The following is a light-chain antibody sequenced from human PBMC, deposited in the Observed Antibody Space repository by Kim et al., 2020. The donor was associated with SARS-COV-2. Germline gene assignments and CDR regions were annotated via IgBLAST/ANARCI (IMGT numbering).Light chain of an antibody. CDR1: QGISSY. Sequence: IQLTQSPSSLSASVGDRVTITCRASQGISSYLAWYQQKQGLAPKVLIYSASTLQSGVPSRFSGSGSGTDFTLTISSLQPEDFATYYCQQLSSYPLTFGGGTTVDIK. CDR2: SAS. V-gene: IGKV1-9*01. CDR3: QQLSSYPLT. J-gene: IGKJ4*01.